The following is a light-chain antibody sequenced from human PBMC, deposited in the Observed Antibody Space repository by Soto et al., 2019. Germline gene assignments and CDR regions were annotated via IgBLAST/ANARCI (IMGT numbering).Light chain of an antibody. Sequence: DVQMTQSPSSLSASVGDRVTITCRASQDINSYLAWYQQKPGNAPKSLIYAASSLQTGVPSRFSRSESGTDFTLTISNLQPEDSATYCCQQYNIYPLTFGGGTKVEIK. CDR2: AAS. J-gene: IGKJ4*01. CDR1: QDINSY. V-gene: IGKV1D-16*01. CDR3: QQYNIYPLT.